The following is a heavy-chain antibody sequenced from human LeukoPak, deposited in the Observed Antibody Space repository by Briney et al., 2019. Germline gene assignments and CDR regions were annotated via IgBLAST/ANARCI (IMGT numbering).Heavy chain of an antibody. J-gene: IGHJ6*03. CDR2: INTNTGTP. CDR1: GYTLTNYA. D-gene: IGHD1-26*01. CDR3: ARGEEWDRLLYYYYMDI. Sequence: ASVKVSCKASGYTLTNYAMNWVRQAPGQGLEWMGWINTNTGTPLYAQGFTGRFVFSLDTSVSTAYLQISSLKAEDTGVYYCARGEEWDRLLYYYYMDIWGKGTTVTVSS. V-gene: IGHV7-4-1*02.